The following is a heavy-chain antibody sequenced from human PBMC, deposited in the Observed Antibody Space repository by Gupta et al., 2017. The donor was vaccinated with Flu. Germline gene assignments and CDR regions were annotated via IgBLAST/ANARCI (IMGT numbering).Heavy chain of an antibody. J-gene: IGHJ3*02. CDR1: GGSFSGYY. V-gene: IGHV4-34*01. CDR3: ARGFLDTAAAATWAFDI. CDR2: INHSGST. Sequence: QVQLQQWGAGLLKPSETLSLTCAVLGGSFSGYYWSWIRQPPGKGLEWIGEINHSGSTNYNPSLKSRVTISVDTSKNQFSLKLSSVTAADTAVYYCARGFLDTAAAATWAFDIGGQGTMVTVSS. D-gene: IGHD6-13*01.